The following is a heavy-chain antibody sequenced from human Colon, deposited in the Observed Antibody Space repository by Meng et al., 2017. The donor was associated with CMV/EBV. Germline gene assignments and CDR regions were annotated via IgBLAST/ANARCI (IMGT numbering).Heavy chain of an antibody. V-gene: IGHV1-18*01. D-gene: IGHD5-12*01. Sequence: SGYTFGSYGISWVRPAPGQGLVWMGWISAYNGTTNYAPKLQGRVTMTTDTSTSTAYMELRSLRSDDTAVYYCARDRAVATIVFADFDYWGQGTLVTVSS. CDR2: ISAYNGTT. J-gene: IGHJ4*02. CDR1: GYTFGSYG. CDR3: ARDRAVATIVFADFDY.